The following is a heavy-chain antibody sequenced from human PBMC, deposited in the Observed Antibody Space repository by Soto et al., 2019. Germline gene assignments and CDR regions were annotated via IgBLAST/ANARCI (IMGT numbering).Heavy chain of an antibody. CDR3: ARKSYCSSTSCYTDFDY. Sequence: ASVKVSCKASGYTFTSYGISWVRQALGQGLEWMGWISAYNGNTNYAQKLQGRVTMTTDTSTSTAYMELRSLRSDDTAVYYCARKSYCSSTSCYTDFDYWGQGTLVTVSS. J-gene: IGHJ4*02. CDR1: GYTFTSYG. V-gene: IGHV1-18*01. D-gene: IGHD2-2*02. CDR2: ISAYNGNT.